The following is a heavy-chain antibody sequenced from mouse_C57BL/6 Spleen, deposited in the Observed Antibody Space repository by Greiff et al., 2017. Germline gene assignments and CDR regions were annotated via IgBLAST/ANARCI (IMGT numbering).Heavy chain of an antibody. CDR3: ARGGYGYDGYFDV. D-gene: IGHD2-2*01. CDR1: GYAFSSSW. J-gene: IGHJ1*03. Sequence: VKLQESGPELVKPGASVKISCKASGYAFSSSWMNWVKQRPGKGLEWIGRIYPGDGDTNYNGKFKGKATLTADKSSSTAYMQLSSLTSEDSAVYVCARGGYGYDGYFDVWGTGTTVTVSS. CDR2: IYPGDGDT. V-gene: IGHV1-82*01.